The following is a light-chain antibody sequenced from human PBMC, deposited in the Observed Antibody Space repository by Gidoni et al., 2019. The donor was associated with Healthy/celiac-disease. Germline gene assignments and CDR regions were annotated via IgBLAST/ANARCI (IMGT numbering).Light chain of an antibody. CDR2: DDS. J-gene: IGLJ2*01. Sequence: SYVLTQPPSVSVAPGQTARITCGGNNMGSKSVHWYQQKPGQAPVLVVYDDSDRPSGLPERFSGSNSGNTATLTISRVEAGDEADYYCQVWDSSSDHVVFGGGTKLTVL. V-gene: IGLV3-21*02. CDR1: NMGSKS. CDR3: QVWDSSSDHVV.